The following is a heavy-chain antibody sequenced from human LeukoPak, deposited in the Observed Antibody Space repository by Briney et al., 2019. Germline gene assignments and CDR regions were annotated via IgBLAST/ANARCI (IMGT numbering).Heavy chain of an antibody. CDR1: RFTFSIYG. CDR2: IQYDGSNK. Sequence: GGSLRLSCAASRFTFSIYGMHWVRQAPGKGLEWVTFIQYDGSNKYYADSVKGRFTISRDNSRNTVYLQMNSLRGEDTAVYYCARDRTAYSYGTFFDYWGQGTLVTVSS. D-gene: IGHD5-18*01. J-gene: IGHJ4*02. CDR3: ARDRTAYSYGTFFDY. V-gene: IGHV3-30*02.